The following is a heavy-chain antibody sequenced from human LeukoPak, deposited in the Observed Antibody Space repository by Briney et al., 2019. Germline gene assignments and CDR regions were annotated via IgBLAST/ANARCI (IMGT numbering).Heavy chain of an antibody. J-gene: IGHJ4*02. D-gene: IGHD5-18*01. Sequence: SETLSLTCTVSGGSISTYYWSWIRQPPGKGLEWIGYIYYSGSTNYNPSLKSRVTISVDTSKNQFSLKLSSVTAADTAVYYCARRGDSYGSFGYWGQGTLVTVSS. CDR1: GGSISTYY. CDR2: IYYSGST. V-gene: IGHV4-59*08. CDR3: ARRGDSYGSFGY.